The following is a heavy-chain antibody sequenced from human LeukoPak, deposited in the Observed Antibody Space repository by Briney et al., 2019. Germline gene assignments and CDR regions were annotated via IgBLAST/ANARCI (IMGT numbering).Heavy chain of an antibody. J-gene: IGHJ4*02. D-gene: IGHD1-26*01. V-gene: IGHV3-48*02. CDR3: ARTEIVGADY. Sequence: QPGRSLRLSCAASGFTFSSYSMNWVRQAPGKGLEWVSYISSSSSSTIYYADSVKGRFTISRDNAQNSLYLQMNSLRDEDTAVYYCARTEIVGADYWGQGTLVTVSS. CDR2: ISSSSSSTI. CDR1: GFTFSSYS.